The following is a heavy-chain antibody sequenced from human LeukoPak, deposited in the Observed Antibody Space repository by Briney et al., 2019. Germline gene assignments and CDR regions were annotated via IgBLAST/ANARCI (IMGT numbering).Heavy chain of an antibody. D-gene: IGHD4-17*01. CDR2: IYTSGST. CDR1: GGSISSYY. Sequence: RTSETLSLTCTVSGGSISSYYWSWLRQPAGKGLEWIGRIYTSGSTNYNPSLKSRVTISVDASKNQFSLKLSSVTAADTAVYYCASGDYLWLDPWGQGTLVTVSS. CDR3: ASGDYLWLDP. V-gene: IGHV4-4*07. J-gene: IGHJ5*02.